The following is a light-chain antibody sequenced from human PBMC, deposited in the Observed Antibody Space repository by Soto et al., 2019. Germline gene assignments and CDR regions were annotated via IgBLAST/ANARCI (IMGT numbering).Light chain of an antibody. CDR2: YAS. Sequence: IVLTQSPGTLSLSPLEIATLSCRASQSIKNLLAWYQQRPGQSPRLLFYYASNRATGVPARFSGSGSGTEFTLAISSLQSEDFAVYYCQQYNDWPITFGQGTRLEIK. V-gene: IGKV3-15*01. CDR3: QQYNDWPIT. J-gene: IGKJ5*01. CDR1: QSIKNL.